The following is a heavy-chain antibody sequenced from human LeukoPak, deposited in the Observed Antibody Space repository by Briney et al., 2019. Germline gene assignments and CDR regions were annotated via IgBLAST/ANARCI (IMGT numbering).Heavy chain of an antibody. CDR3: ARRGGSYRYFDY. J-gene: IGHJ4*02. Sequence: KSPETLSLTCTVSGASISSASYYWGWVRQPPGKGLEWIGSIYYTGSTYFNPSLKSRVTLSVDTSKNQFSLKLSSVTAADTAVYYCARRGGSYRYFDYWGQGALVTVSS. D-gene: IGHD1-26*01. V-gene: IGHV4-39*01. CDR2: IYYTGST. CDR1: GASISSASYY.